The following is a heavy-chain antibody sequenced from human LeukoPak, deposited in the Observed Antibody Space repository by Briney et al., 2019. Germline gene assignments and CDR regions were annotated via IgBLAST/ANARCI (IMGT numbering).Heavy chain of an antibody. J-gene: IGHJ4*02. D-gene: IGHD1-1*01. Sequence: GGSLRLSCAASGFIFSNYALMWLRQSPGKGLEWVSAIRGSGGGTFYADSVKGRFTLSRDDSRNTVYLQLNNLRVEDTAIYYCARASWASNADAVWWGQGTQVTVSS. CDR3: ARASWASNADAVW. CDR2: IRGSGGGT. CDR1: GFIFSNYA. V-gene: IGHV3-23*01.